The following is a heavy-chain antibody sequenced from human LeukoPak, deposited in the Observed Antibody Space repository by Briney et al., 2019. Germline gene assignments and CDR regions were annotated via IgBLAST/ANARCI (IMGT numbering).Heavy chain of an antibody. J-gene: IGHJ4*02. D-gene: IGHD2-2*01. Sequence: ASVKVSCKASGGTFSSYTISWVRQAPGQGLEWMGRIIPILGIANYAQKFQGRVTITADKSTSTAYMELSSLRSEDTAVYYCARVVPAAIDYWGQGTLVTVSS. CDR3: ARVVPAAIDY. V-gene: IGHV1-69*02. CDR1: GGTFSSYT. CDR2: IIPILGIA.